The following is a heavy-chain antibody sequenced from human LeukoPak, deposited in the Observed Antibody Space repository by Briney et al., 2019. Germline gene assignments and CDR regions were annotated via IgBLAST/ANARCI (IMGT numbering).Heavy chain of an antibody. V-gene: IGHV3-21*01. D-gene: IGHD3-22*01. CDR1: GFTFSSYS. Sequence: PAGSLRLSCAASGFTFSSYSMNWVRQAPGKGLEWVSSISSSSSYIYYADSVKGRFTISRDNAKNSLYLQMSSLRAEDTAVYYCARDSPYDYDISGYPNWFDPWGQGTLVTVSS. J-gene: IGHJ5*02. CDR2: ISSSSSYI. CDR3: ARDSPYDYDISGYPNWFDP.